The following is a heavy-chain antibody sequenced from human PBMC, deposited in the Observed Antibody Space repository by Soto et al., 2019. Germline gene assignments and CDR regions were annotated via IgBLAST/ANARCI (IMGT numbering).Heavy chain of an antibody. CDR2: ISDSGGST. V-gene: IGHV3-23*01. J-gene: IGHJ3*02. D-gene: IGHD3-10*02. CDR3: SKVGGVHYDVSSSAAFDI. Sequence: EVQLLESGGGLVPPGGSLRLSCAASGFTFSSYAMSWVRQAPGKGLEWVSSISDSGGSTYYADSVKGRFIISRDNSKNTLSLQMNSLKAEDSAVYFCSKVGGVHYDVSSSAAFDIWGQATIVTASS. CDR1: GFTFSSYA.